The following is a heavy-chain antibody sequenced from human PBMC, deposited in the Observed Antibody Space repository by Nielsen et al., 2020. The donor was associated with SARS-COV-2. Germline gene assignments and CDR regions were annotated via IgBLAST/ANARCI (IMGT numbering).Heavy chain of an antibody. CDR2: IYHSGST. CDR1: GGSFSGYY. J-gene: IGHJ4*02. CDR3: ARGSSWPGYFDY. D-gene: IGHD6-13*01. V-gene: IGHV4-34*01. Sequence: SETLSLTCAVYGGSFSGYYWSWIRQPPGKGLEWIGYIYHSGSTYYNPSLKSRVTISVDRSKNQFSLKLSSVTAADTAVYYCARGSSWPGYFDYWGQGTLVTVSS.